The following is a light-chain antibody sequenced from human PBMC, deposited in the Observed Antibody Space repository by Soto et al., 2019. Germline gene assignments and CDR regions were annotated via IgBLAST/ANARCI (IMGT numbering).Light chain of an antibody. J-gene: IGKJ1*01. CDR1: QSISSW. Sequence: IKMAQSRSTLSATLGGRVTITFRASQSISSWLAWYQQKPGKAPKLLIYKASSLESGVPSRFSGRGSGTELTLTISTLHPHNLATYLCHHYTSYWTFGQGTKVDIK. CDR2: KAS. V-gene: IGKV1-5*03. CDR3: HHYTSYWT.